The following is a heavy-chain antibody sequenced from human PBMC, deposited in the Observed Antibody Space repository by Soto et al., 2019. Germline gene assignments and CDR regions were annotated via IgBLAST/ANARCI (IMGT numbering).Heavy chain of an antibody. Sequence: GGSLRLSCAASGFTFSSYDMHWVRQATGKGLEWVSAIGTAGDTYYPGSVKGRFTISRENAKNSLYLQMNSLRAEDTAVYYCARGPDREVYYYGSGSYDYWGQGTLVTVSS. J-gene: IGHJ4*02. CDR3: ARGPDREVYYYGSGSYDY. V-gene: IGHV3-13*01. D-gene: IGHD3-10*01. CDR1: GFTFSSYD. CDR2: IGTAGDT.